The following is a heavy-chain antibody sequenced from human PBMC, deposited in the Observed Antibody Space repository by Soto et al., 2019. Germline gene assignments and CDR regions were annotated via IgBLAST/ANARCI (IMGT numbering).Heavy chain of an antibody. CDR2: IIPIFGTA. Sequence: ASVKVSCKASGGTFSSYAISWVRQAPGQGLEWMGGIIPIFGTANYAQKFQGRVTITADKSTSTAYMELSSLRSEDTAVYYCARGAGQGSSWYPFDYWGQGTLVTVSS. CDR3: ARGAGQGSSWYPFDY. J-gene: IGHJ4*02. CDR1: GGTFSSYA. D-gene: IGHD6-13*01. V-gene: IGHV1-69*06.